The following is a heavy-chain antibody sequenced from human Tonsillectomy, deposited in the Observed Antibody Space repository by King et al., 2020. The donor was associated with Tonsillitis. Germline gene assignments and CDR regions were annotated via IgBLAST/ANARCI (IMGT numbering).Heavy chain of an antibody. V-gene: IGHV3-9*01. CDR2: ISWNGDSI. Sequence: DVQLVESGGGLVQPGRSLRLSCAASGFTFDDYVMHWVRQAPGKGLEWVSGISWNGDSIGYADSVKGRFTISRDNAKNSLYLQMNSLRTEDTALYYCAKRGLRGSGSYYNALFDYWGQGTLVTVSS. CDR1: GFTFDDYV. J-gene: IGHJ4*02. CDR3: AKRGLRGSGSYYNALFDY. D-gene: IGHD3-10*01.